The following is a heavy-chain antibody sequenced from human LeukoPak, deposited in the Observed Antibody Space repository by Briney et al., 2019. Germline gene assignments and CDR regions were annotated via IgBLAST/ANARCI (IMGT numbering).Heavy chain of an antibody. V-gene: IGHV3-33*06. CDR3: AKSGPDYGDYYYYYYMDV. D-gene: IGHD4/OR15-4a*01. J-gene: IGHJ6*03. Sequence: GGSLRLSCAASGFTFSSYGMHWVRQAPGKGLEWVAVIWYDGSNKYYADSVKGRFTISRDNSKNTLYLQMNSLRAEDTAVYYCAKSGPDYGDYYYYYYMDVWGKGTTVTVSS. CDR1: GFTFSSYG. CDR2: IWYDGSNK.